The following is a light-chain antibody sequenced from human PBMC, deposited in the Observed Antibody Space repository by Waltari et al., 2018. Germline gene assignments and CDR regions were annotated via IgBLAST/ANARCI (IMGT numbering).Light chain of an antibody. V-gene: IGKV4-1*01. CDR2: WAS. Sequence: DIVMTQSPDSLAVSLGERATIKCKSSQSVLDNSNSRNFLAWYRQKPGQPPKLLTYWASIRASGVPDRFSGSGSGTDFTLTISSLEPEDFAVYYCQQRSDWPLTFGGGTKVEIK. CDR1: QSVLDNSNSRNF. CDR3: QQRSDWPLT. J-gene: IGKJ4*01.